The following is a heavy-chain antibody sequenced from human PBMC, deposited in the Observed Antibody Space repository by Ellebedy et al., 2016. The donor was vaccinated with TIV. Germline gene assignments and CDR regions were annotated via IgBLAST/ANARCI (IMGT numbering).Heavy chain of an antibody. CDR1: GFTFSSYD. D-gene: IGHD2-21*02. CDR3: ARAGLGDSWLDY. CDR2: ISYDANNK. V-gene: IGHV3-30*03. Sequence: PGGSLRLSCAASGFTFSSYDMHWVRQAPGKGLEWVALISYDANNKYYADSVKGRFTISRDNSKNTLYLQLNSLRAEDTAVYYCARAGLGDSWLDYWGQGTLVTVSS. J-gene: IGHJ4*02.